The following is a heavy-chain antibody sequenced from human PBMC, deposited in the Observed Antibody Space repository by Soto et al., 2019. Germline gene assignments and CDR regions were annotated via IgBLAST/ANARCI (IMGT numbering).Heavy chain of an antibody. CDR2: ISAYNGNT. Sequence: QVQLVQSGAEVKKPGASVKVSCKASGYTFTSYGISWVRQAPGQGLEWMGWISAYNGNTNYAQKLQGRVTMTTDTSTSTAHMELRSLRSDDTAVYYCARDREGIAARQHYYYGMDVWDQGTTVTVSS. CDR1: GYTFTSYG. J-gene: IGHJ6*02. CDR3: ARDREGIAARQHYYYGMDV. D-gene: IGHD6-6*01. V-gene: IGHV1-18*01.